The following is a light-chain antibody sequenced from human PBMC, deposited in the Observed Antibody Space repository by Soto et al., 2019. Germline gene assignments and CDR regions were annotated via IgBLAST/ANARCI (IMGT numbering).Light chain of an antibody. J-gene: IGLJ1*01. CDR1: SNDVGAYNY. V-gene: IGLV2-14*01. CDR2: EVS. Sequence: QSALTQPASVSGSPGQSITISCTGTSNDVGAYNYVSWYQQQPGKAPKLIIDEVSHRPSGVSNRFAGSKSGNTASLTISALHVEDEADYYCSSHSSSSPYVFGNGTKLTVL. CDR3: SSHSSSSPYV.